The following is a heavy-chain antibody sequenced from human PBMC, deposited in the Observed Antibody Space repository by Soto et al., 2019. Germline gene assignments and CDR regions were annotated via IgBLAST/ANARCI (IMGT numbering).Heavy chain of an antibody. CDR3: SSGAYYYFWSGYSFDY. D-gene: IGHD3-3*01. CDR2: IRSKAYGGTT. CDR1: GFTFGDYA. J-gene: IGHJ4*02. V-gene: IGHV3-49*04. Sequence: GGSLRLSCTASGFTFGDYAMSWVRQAPGKGLEWVGFIRSKAYGGTTEYAASVKGRFTISRDDSKSIAYLQMNSLKTEATAVYYCSSGAYYYFWSGYSFDYWGQGTLVTVSS.